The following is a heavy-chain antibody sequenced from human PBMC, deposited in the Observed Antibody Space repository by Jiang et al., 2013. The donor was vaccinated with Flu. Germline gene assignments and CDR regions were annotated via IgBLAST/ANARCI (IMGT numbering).Heavy chain of an antibody. Sequence: VQLVESGAEVKKPGASVKVSCKASGYTFTSYYIHWVRQAPGQGLEWMGVINPSGSSMSYAQKFQGRVTMTTDTSTRTIYMELSSLRSEDTAVYFCARNGGSLKNWLDPWGQGTLVTVSS. D-gene: IGHD4-23*01. V-gene: IGHV1-46*01. CDR2: INPSGSSM. CDR1: GYTFTSYY. J-gene: IGHJ5*02. CDR3: ARNGGSLKNWLDP.